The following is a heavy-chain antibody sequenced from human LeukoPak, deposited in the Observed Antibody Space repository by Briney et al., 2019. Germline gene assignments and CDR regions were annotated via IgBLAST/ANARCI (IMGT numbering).Heavy chain of an antibody. CDR2: IYSDGST. J-gene: IGHJ4*02. V-gene: IGHV3-53*01. CDR1: GFIVSGDF. CDR3: AKEEVRADFDY. D-gene: IGHD3-10*01. Sequence: GGSLRLSCAASGFIVSGDFMSWVRQAPGKGLEWVSVIYSDGSTYYADSVKGRFTISRDNSKNTLYLQMNSLRAEDTAVYYCAKEEVRADFDYWGQGTLVTVSS.